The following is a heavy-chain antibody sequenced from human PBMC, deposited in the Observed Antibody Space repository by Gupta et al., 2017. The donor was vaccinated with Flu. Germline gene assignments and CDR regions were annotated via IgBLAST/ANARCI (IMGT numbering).Heavy chain of an antibody. J-gene: IGHJ3*02. CDR3: AKDGGGNSGAFDI. Sequence: EVQLLESGGGLVQPGGSLRLSCAASGFTFSNYAMSWVRQAPGKGLEWVSAISGSGSSTFYADSVKGRFTISRDNSKNTLYLQMNSLRAEDTAVYYCAKDGGGNSGAFDIWGQGTMVTVSS. V-gene: IGHV3-23*01. D-gene: IGHD4-23*01. CDR2: ISGSGSST. CDR1: GFTFSNYA.